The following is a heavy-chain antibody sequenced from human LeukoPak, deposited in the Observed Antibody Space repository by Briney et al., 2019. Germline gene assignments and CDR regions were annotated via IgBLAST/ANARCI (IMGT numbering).Heavy chain of an antibody. J-gene: IGHJ6*03. D-gene: IGHD5-24*01. CDR3: ARSSRDGYNLIDYMYV. Sequence: GGSLRLSCAASGFTFNTYSMNWVRQAPGKGLEWVSSMSSSSSYIYYTDSMKGRFTISRDNARKSLYLQMNSLRAEDTAVYYCARSSRDGYNLIDYMYVWGKGTTVTVSS. CDR1: GFTFNTYS. CDR2: MSSSSSYI. V-gene: IGHV3-21*01.